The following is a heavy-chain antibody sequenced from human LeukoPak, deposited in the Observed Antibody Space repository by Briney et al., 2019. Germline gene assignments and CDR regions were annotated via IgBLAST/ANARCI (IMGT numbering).Heavy chain of an antibody. Sequence: GGSLRLSCAASGFTFSNAWMSWVRQAPGKGLEWVAVIAHDGSYVSMLDSVKGRFTISRDNSKKTLYLQMNSLRAEDTAVYFCAKDRAVYCSGGSCYGGRIFDYWGQGTLVTVSP. V-gene: IGHV3-30*18. CDR3: AKDRAVYCSGGSCYGGRIFDY. J-gene: IGHJ4*02. D-gene: IGHD2-15*01. CDR2: IAHDGSYV. CDR1: GFTFSNAW.